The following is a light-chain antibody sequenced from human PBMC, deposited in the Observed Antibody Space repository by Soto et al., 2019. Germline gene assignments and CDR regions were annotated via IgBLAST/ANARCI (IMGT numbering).Light chain of an antibody. J-gene: IGLJ1*01. V-gene: IGLV2-11*01. Sequence: QSALTQPRSVSGSPGQSVTISCTGTSSDVGAYNYVSWYQQHPGKAPKLMIYDVNKRPSGVPDRFSGSKSGNTASLTISGLQSEDEADYFCCSYTSSGTRVFGTGTKVTVL. CDR3: CSYTSSGTRV. CDR1: SSDVGAYNY. CDR2: DVN.